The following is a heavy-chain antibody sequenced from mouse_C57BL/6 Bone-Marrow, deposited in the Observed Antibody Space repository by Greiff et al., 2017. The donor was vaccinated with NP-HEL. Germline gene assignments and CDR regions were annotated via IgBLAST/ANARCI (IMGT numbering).Heavy chain of an antibody. CDR2: ISSGGSYT. CDR1: GFTFSSYG. Sequence: EVMLVESGGDLVKPGGSLKLSCAASGFTFSSYGMSWVRQTPDKRLEWVATISSGGSYTYYPDSVKGRFTISRDNAKNTLYLQMSSLKSEDTAMYYCARQGELGLFAYWGQGTLVTVSA. J-gene: IGHJ3*01. D-gene: IGHD4-1*01. CDR3: ARQGELGLFAY. V-gene: IGHV5-6*01.